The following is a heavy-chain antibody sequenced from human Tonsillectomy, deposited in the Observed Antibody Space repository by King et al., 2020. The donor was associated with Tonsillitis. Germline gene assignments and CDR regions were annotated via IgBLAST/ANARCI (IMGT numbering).Heavy chain of an antibody. J-gene: IGHJ5*02. CDR2: VFHIGSS. CDR3: ARVSTPHISLVPGFDT. Sequence: VQLVESGPGLVKPSETLSLNCNVSGYSMKSNYYWGWIRQPPGKGLEWIATVFHIGSSFYNPSLKERVTISIDTSKNHFSLKLTSVTVADTAVYYCARVSTPHISLVPGFDTWGQGILVTVSS. D-gene: IGHD3-10*01. CDR1: GYSMKSNYY. V-gene: IGHV4-38-2*02.